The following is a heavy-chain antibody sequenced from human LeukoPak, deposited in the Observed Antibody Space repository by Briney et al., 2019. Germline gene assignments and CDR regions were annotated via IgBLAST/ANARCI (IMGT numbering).Heavy chain of an antibody. V-gene: IGHV3-43*01. Sequence: GGSLRLSCAASGFTFDDYTMHWVRQAPGKGLEWVSLISWDGGSTYYADSVKGRFTISRDNSKNSLYLQMNSLRTEDTALYYCAKDGELFVVISYYFDYWGQGTLVTVSS. J-gene: IGHJ4*02. D-gene: IGHD3-22*01. CDR2: ISWDGGST. CDR3: AKDGELFVVISYYFDY. CDR1: GFTFDDYT.